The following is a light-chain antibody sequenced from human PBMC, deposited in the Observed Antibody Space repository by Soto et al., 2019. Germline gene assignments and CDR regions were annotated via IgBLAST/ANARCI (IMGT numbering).Light chain of an antibody. CDR3: SSYTGSSTLVV. Sequence: QSVLTQPASASGSPGQTITISCTGTSSDVGGYNYVSWYQQHPGKAPKLMIYDVSNRPSGVSNRFSGSKSGNTASLTISGLQAEDEADYYCSSYTGSSTLVVFGGGTKLTVL. CDR1: SSDVGGYNY. J-gene: IGLJ2*01. V-gene: IGLV2-14*01. CDR2: DVS.